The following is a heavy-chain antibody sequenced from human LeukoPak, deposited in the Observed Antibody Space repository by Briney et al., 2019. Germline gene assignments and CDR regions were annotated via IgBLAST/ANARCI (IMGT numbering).Heavy chain of an antibody. CDR3: ARAIAGGYSSSWYVDY. J-gene: IGHJ4*02. V-gene: IGHV4-39*01. Sequence: SETLSLTCTVSGGSISSSSYYWGWIRQPPGKGLEWIGSIYYSGSTYYNPSLKSRVTISVDTSKNQFSLKLSSVTAADTAVYYCARAIAGGYSSSWYVDYWGQGTLVTVSS. CDR1: GGSISSSSYY. D-gene: IGHD6-13*01. CDR2: IYYSGST.